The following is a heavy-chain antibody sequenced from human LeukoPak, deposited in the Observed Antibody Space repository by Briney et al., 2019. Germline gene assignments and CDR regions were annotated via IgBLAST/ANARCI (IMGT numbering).Heavy chain of an antibody. J-gene: IGHJ4*02. CDR3: AKRPYCSSTSCHTGG. CDR2: ISGSGGST. D-gene: IGHD2-2*02. CDR1: GFTFSSYA. Sequence: PGGSLRLSCAASGFTFSSYAMSWVRQAPGKGLEWVSAISGSGGSTYYADSVKGRFTISRDNSKNTLYLQMNSLRAEDTAVYYCAKRPYCSSTSCHTGGWGQGTLVTASS. V-gene: IGHV3-23*01.